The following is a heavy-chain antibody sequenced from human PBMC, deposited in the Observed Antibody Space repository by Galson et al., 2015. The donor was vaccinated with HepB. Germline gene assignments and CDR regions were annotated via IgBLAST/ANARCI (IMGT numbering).Heavy chain of an antibody. J-gene: IGHJ6*02. CDR3: AKSAEGGIAAAGTPGYYYYYGMDV. V-gene: IGHV3-23*01. D-gene: IGHD6-13*01. Sequence: SLRLSCAASGFTFSSYAMSWVRQAPGKGLEWVSAISGSGGSTYYADSVKGRFTISRDNSKNTLYLQMNSLRAEDTAVYYCAKSAEGGIAAAGTPGYYYYYGMDVWGQGTTVTVSS. CDR2: ISGSGGST. CDR1: GFTFSSYA.